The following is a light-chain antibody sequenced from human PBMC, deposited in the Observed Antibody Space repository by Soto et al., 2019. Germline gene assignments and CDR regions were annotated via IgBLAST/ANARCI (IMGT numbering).Light chain of an antibody. V-gene: IGKV3-20*01. J-gene: IGKJ1*01. Sequence: DMVLTQSPGTLSLSPGERATLSCRASQSVISSYLDWYQQKPGQAPRLLIYGASSRATGIPDRFSGSGSGTDFTLTISRLEPEDFAVYYCQQYGSSPGTFGQGTKVEIK. CDR3: QQYGSSPGT. CDR1: QSVISSY. CDR2: GAS.